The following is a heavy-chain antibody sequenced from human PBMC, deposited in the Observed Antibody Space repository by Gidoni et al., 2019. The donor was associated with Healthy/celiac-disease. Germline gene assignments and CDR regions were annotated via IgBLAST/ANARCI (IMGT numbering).Heavy chain of an antibody. Sequence: EVQLVESGGGLVKPGGSLRLSCAASGFTFSSYSMNWVRQAPGKGLEWVSSISSSSSYIYYADSVKGRFTISRDNAKNSLYLQMNSLRAEDTAVYYCARDYLGTSAYDSSGYYDYWGQGTLVTVSS. CDR2: ISSSSSYI. CDR1: GFTFSSYS. J-gene: IGHJ4*02. V-gene: IGHV3-21*01. CDR3: ARDYLGTSAYDSSGYYDY. D-gene: IGHD3-22*01.